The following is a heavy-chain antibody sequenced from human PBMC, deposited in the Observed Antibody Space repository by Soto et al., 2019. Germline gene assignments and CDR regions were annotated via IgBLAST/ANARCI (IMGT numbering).Heavy chain of an antibody. CDR1: GFTFSSYD. J-gene: IGHJ3*02. CDR2: IGTAGDT. Sequence: GGSLRLSCAASGFTFSSYDMHWVRQATGKGLELVSAIGTAGDTYYPGSVKGRFTISRENAKNSLYLQMNSLRAGDTAVYYCARVGQLDDAFDIWGQGTMVTVSS. V-gene: IGHV3-13*01. D-gene: IGHD6-6*01. CDR3: ARVGQLDDAFDI.